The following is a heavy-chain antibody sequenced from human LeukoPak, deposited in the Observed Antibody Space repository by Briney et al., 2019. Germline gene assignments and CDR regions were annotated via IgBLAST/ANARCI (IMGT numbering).Heavy chain of an antibody. Sequence: ASVKISCKASGYAFGDYGISYVRQAPGQGLERMGWINAKNGHITYAQEFQGRVTMTTDTSTSTASMELRNLRSDDTAVYYCARVKWGELLDFWGQGTLVTVSS. CDR3: ARVKWGELLDF. J-gene: IGHJ4*02. CDR1: GYAFGDYG. D-gene: IGHD2-15*01. V-gene: IGHV1-18*01. CDR2: INAKNGHI.